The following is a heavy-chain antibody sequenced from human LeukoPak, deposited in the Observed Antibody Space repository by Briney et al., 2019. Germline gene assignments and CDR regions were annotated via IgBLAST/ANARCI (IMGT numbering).Heavy chain of an antibody. CDR2: ITANGDRT. CDR1: GFIFRSYA. V-gene: IGHV3-23*01. CDR3: AKDRVVTRGYYYYYMDV. J-gene: IGHJ6*03. Sequence: GGSLRLSCVGSGFIFRSYAVTWVRQAPGKGLEWVSSITANGDRTSYVDSVKGRFTISRDNSKNTLYLQMNSLRAEDTAVYYCAKDRVVTRGYYYYYMDVWGKGTTVTVSS. D-gene: IGHD4-23*01.